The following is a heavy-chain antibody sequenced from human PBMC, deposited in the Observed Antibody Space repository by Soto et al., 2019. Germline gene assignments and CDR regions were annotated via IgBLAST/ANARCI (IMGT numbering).Heavy chain of an antibody. CDR3: ARPKNYYDSSGPPAY. CDR2: ISWNSGNI. Sequence: PGGSLRLSCAASGFTFDDYAMHWVRQAPGKGLEWVSGISWNSGNIGYADSVKGRFTISRDNAKNSLYLQMNSLRAEDTAVYYCARPKNYYDSSGPPAYWGQGT. CDR1: GFTFDDYA. V-gene: IGHV3-9*01. D-gene: IGHD3-22*01. J-gene: IGHJ4*02.